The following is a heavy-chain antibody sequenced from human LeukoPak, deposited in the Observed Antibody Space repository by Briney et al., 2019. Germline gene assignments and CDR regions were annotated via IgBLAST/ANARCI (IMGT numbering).Heavy chain of an antibody. CDR1: GFTFSSYG. CDR2: ISYDGSNK. CDR3: AKDHGGLYGATLPDY. J-gene: IGHJ4*02. V-gene: IGHV3-30*18. D-gene: IGHD4-17*01. Sequence: PGGSLRLSCAASGFTFSSYGMHWVRQAPGKGLEWVAVISYDGSNKYYADSVKGRFTISRDNSKNTLYLQMNSLRAVDTAVYYCAKDHGGLYGATLPDYWGQGTLVTVSS.